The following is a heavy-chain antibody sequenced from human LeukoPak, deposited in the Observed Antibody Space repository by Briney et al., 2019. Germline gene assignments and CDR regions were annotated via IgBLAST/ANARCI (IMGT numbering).Heavy chain of an antibody. CDR3: ARHGGGSRRADAFDI. J-gene: IGHJ3*02. CDR2: IYPGDSDT. Sequence: ASVKVSCKASGYTFTSYAMNWVRQAPGQGLEWMGIIYPGDSDTRYSPSFQGQVTISADKSISTAYLQWSSLKASDTAMYYCARHGGGSRRADAFDIWGQGTMVTVSS. V-gene: IGHV5-51*01. CDR1: GYTFTSYA. D-gene: IGHD1-26*01.